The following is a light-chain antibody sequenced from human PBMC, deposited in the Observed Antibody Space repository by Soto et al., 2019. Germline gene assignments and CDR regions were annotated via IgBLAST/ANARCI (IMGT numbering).Light chain of an antibody. Sequence: TQSPASLSVSPGERAPLSCLASQTVSSNLAWYQQKPGQAPRLLIYGASTRATDIPARFSGSGSGTEFALTICSLQSEDSAVYFCQQYNFWHRTFGQGTKVDIK. J-gene: IGKJ1*01. CDR3: QQYNFWHRT. CDR2: GAS. CDR1: QTVSSN. V-gene: IGKV3-15*01.